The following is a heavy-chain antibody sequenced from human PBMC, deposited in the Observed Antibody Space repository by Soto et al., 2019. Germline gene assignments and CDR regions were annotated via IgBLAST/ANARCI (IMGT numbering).Heavy chain of an antibody. CDR3: ATSGGYCTNGVCYSHNWFDP. V-gene: IGHV1-24*01. Sequence: ASVKVSCKVSGYTLTELSMHWVRQAPGKGLEWLGGFDPEDGETIYAQKFQGRVTMTEDTSTDTAYMELSSLRSEDTAVYYCATSGGYCTNGVCYSHNWFDPWGQGTLVTVSS. CDR1: GYTLTELS. CDR2: FDPEDGET. D-gene: IGHD2-8*01. J-gene: IGHJ5*02.